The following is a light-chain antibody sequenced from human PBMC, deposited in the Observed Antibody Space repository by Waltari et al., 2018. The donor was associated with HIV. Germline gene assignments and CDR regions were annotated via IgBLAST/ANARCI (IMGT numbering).Light chain of an antibody. CDR1: SSNIGSNS. Sequence: QSVLTQSPSASGTPGQRVIISCSGSSSNIGSNSVNWYQQLPGTAPKLLIYSNNERPSGVPDRFSGSKSGTSASLAISGLQSEDEADYHCAAWDDSLNGPVFGGGTKL. J-gene: IGLJ2*01. V-gene: IGLV1-44*01. CDR3: AAWDDSLNGPV. CDR2: SNN.